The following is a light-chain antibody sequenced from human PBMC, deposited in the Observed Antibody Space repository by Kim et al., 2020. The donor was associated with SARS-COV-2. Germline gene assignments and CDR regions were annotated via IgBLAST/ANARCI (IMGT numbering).Light chain of an antibody. V-gene: IGKV2-28*01. J-gene: IGKJ1*01. Sequence: DFVMTQSPLSLPVTPGEPASIFCRSSQSLLHSNGYNYLDWYVQKPGQSPQLLIYLGSHRASGVPDRFSGSGSGTDFTLKISRVEAEDVAIYYCAQTIQTRTFGQGTKVDIK. CDR2: LGS. CDR1: QSLLHSNGYNY. CDR3: AQTIQTRT.